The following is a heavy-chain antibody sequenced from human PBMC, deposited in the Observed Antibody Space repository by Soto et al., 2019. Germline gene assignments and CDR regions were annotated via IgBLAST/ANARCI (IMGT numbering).Heavy chain of an antibody. CDR1: GESISSSSYY. Sequence: SETLSVTCIVSGESISSSSYYWGWIRQPPGKVLEWIGSIYYSGRTYYNPSFKSRVTISIDTSKNQFSLKLSSVTATDTAVYYCARQRTTVVTQAYFDHWGQGALVTVSS. CDR3: ARQRTTVVTQAYFDH. V-gene: IGHV4-39*01. J-gene: IGHJ4*02. D-gene: IGHD2-21*02. CDR2: IYYSGRT.